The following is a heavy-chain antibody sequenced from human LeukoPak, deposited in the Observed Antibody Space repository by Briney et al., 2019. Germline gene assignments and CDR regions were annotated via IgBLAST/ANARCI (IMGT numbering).Heavy chain of an antibody. CDR1: GGSISSYY. Sequence: SETLSLTCTVSGGSISSYYWSWIRQPPGKGLEWIGEINHSGSTNYNPSLKSRVTISVDTSKNQFSLKLSSVTAADTAVYYCARGMYYYGSGSYYMFDPWGQGTLVTVSS. CDR2: INHSGST. D-gene: IGHD3-10*01. J-gene: IGHJ5*02. CDR3: ARGMYYYGSGSYYMFDP. V-gene: IGHV4-34*01.